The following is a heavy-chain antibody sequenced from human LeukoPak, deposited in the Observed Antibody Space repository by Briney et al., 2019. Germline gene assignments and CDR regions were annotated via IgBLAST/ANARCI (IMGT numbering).Heavy chain of an antibody. D-gene: IGHD3-10*01. V-gene: IGHV3-48*04. J-gene: IGHJ4*02. CDR1: GFTFISYS. CDR3: ARNLRGLRGAVDY. Sequence: GGSLRLSCAASGFTFISYSMNWVRQAPGKGQEWVSYISGSTTTIYYADSVKGRFTISRDNAKNSLYLQMNSLRAEDTAVYYCARNLRGLRGAVDYWGQGTLVTVSS. CDR2: ISGSTTTI.